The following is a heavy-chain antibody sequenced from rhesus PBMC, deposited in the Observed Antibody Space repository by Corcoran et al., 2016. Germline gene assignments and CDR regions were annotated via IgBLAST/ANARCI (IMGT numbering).Heavy chain of an antibody. CDR2: ISNTGGRT. Sequence: EVQLVETGGDLVQPGGSLRIACAASGFTFSNYGMSWVRQAPGKGLGWVSGISNTGGRTYYADSVKGRCTISRDNSKNTLSLQMNSLRIEDTAVYFCARYGFDYWGQGVLVTVSS. CDR1: GFTFSNYG. D-gene: IGHD3-9*01. V-gene: IGHV3S5*01. J-gene: IGHJ4*01. CDR3: ARYGFDY.